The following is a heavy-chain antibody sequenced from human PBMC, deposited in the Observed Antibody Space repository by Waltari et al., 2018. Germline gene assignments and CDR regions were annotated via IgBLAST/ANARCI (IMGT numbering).Heavy chain of an antibody. J-gene: IGHJ4*02. Sequence: EVQLVESGGGLVQPGGSLRLSCAASGFTFSSYWMHWVRQAPGKGLVWVSDINTDGSTTNYADSVKGRFTISRDNAKNSLYLNLNSLRVEDSAVYYCARDRGYQQFDFWGQGTLVTVSS. CDR2: INTDGSTT. D-gene: IGHD2-2*01. CDR1: GFTFSSYW. V-gene: IGHV3-74*01. CDR3: ARDRGYQQFDF.